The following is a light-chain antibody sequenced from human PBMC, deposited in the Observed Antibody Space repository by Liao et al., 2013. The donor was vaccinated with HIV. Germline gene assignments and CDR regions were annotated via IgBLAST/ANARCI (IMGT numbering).Light chain of an antibody. CDR1: NIGSKS. Sequence: SYELTQPPSVSVAPGKTARITCGGTNIGSKSVHWYQQKPGQAPVLVIYYDSDRPSGIPERFSGSNSGNTATLIISTVEAGDEADYYCQVWDSDYFHVVFGGGTKLTVL. J-gene: IGLJ2*01. CDR2: YDS. CDR3: QVWDSDYFHVV. V-gene: IGLV3-21*04.